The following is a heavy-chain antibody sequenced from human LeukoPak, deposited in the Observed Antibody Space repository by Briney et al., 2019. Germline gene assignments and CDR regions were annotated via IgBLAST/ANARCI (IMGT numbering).Heavy chain of an antibody. CDR2: ISSSGTTI. J-gene: IGHJ4*02. CDR1: GFTFSDYY. Sequence: PGGSLRLSCAASGFTFSDYYMSWIRQAPGKGLEWVSYISSSGTTISYTDSVKGRFTISRVNAKNSLYLQMNSLRAEDTAVYYCARDYRSTFDYWGQGTLVTVSS. V-gene: IGHV3-11*01. D-gene: IGHD1-26*01. CDR3: ARDYRSTFDY.